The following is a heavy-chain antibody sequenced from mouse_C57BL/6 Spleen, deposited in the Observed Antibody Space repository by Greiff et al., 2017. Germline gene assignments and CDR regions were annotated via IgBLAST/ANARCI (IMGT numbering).Heavy chain of an antibody. J-gene: IGHJ4*01. CDR2: IYPSDSDT. CDR1: GYTFTSYW. V-gene: IGHV1-52*01. CDR3: ARSGYDGCAMDY. Sequence: VQLQQPGAELVRPGSSVKLSCKASGYTFTSYWMHWVKQRPIQGLEWIGNIYPSDSDTHYNQKFKDKATLTVEKSSSTAYMQLSSLTSEDAAVYYCARSGYDGCAMDYWGQGTSVTVSS. D-gene: IGHD2-2*01.